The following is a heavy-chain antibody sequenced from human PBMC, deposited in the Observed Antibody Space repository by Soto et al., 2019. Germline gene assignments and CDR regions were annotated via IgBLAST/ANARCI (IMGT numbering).Heavy chain of an antibody. D-gene: IGHD4-17*01. CDR2: ISYDGSNI. Sequence: PGGSLRLSCAASGFTFSNYGIHWVRQAPGKGLEWVAVISYDGSNIYYSDSVKGRFTISRDNAKNSLYLQMNSLRAEDTAVYYCARDQRSTVTTGYYGMDVWGQGTTVTVSS. J-gene: IGHJ6*02. V-gene: IGHV3-30*03. CDR1: GFTFSNYG. CDR3: ARDQRSTVTTGYYGMDV.